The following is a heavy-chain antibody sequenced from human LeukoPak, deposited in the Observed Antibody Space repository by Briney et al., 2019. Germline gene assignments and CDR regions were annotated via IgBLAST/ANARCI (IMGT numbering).Heavy chain of an antibody. Sequence: ASAKVSCKASGYTFTDYYMHWVRQAPGQGLEWMGWINPNSGGTNYAQKFQGRVTMTRDTSISTAYMELSRLLSDDTAVYYCARDASSTSCCDSFDIWGQGTMVTVSS. CDR1: GYTFTDYY. V-gene: IGHV1-2*02. J-gene: IGHJ3*02. D-gene: IGHD2-2*01. CDR3: ARDASSTSCCDSFDI. CDR2: INPNSGGT.